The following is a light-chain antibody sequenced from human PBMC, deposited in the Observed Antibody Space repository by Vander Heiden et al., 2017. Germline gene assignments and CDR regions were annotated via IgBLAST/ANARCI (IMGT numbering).Light chain of an antibody. J-gene: IGLJ2*01. Sequence: SSELTQDPAVSVALVHTVRITCQGDSLRSYYASWYQQKTGQAPVLVIYGKNNRPSGIPDRFSGSSSGNTASLTITGAQAEDEADYYCDSRDSSGNHLEVFGGGTKLTVL. CDR3: DSRDSSGNHLEV. CDR1: SLRSYY. V-gene: IGLV3-19*01. CDR2: GKN.